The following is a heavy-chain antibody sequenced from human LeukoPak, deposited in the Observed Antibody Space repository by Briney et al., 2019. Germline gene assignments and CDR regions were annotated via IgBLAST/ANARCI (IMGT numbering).Heavy chain of an antibody. V-gene: IGHV3-74*01. CDR3: ASDWTYYDSSGYFDY. CDR2: INSDGRSI. Sequence: GGSLRLSCGASGLTFSRSSMNWVRQAPGKGLVWVSRINSDGRSISYADSVKGRFTISRDNAKNTLYLQMNSLTAEDTAVYYCASDWTYYDSSGYFDYWGQGTLVTVSS. J-gene: IGHJ4*02. D-gene: IGHD3-22*01. CDR1: GLTFSRSS.